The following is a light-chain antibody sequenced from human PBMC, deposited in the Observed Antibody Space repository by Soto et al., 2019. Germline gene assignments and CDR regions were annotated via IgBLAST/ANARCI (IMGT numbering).Light chain of an antibody. CDR2: GAS. J-gene: IGKJ1*01. CDR3: QQCGSSPT. Sequence: EIVLTQSPGTLSLSPGERATISCRASQSVSSSQLAWYQQKPGQAPRLLIYGASERPTGIAERFSGSGSATYIPLTINRLEHEDFALYYCQQCGSSPTFGQGTRVEI. CDR1: QSVSSSQ. V-gene: IGKV3-20*01.